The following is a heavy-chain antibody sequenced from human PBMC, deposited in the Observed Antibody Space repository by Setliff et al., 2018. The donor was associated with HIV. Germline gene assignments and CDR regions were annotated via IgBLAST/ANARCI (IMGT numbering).Heavy chain of an antibody. J-gene: IGHJ6*03. CDR3: TRLRGYSYGLASYYYYYMDV. CDR2: VRSKKDGGTI. V-gene: IGHV3-15*01. CDR1: GFFFTNAW. D-gene: IGHD5-18*01. Sequence: PGGSLRLSCAARGFFFTNAWMSWVRQAPGRGPEWVGRVRSKKDGGTIDYAAPVKGRFTISRDDSKSTLFLQMNSLITDDTAVYYCTRLRGYSYGLASYYYYYMDVWGKGTTVTVSS.